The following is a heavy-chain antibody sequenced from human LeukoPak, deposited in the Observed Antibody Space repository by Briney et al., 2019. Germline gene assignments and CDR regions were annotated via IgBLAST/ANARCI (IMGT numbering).Heavy chain of an antibody. D-gene: IGHD4-23*01. CDR2: ISSSGTTV. J-gene: IGHJ4*02. CDR3: ARDLTGDYGGPFDY. V-gene: IGHV3-48*03. CDR1: GFTFSSYE. Sequence: PGGSLRLSCAASGFTFSSYEMNWVRQAPGKGLEWVSYISSSGTTVYYADSVKGRFTISRDNAKNSLYLQMNSLRDEDTAVYYCARDLTGDYGGPFDYWGQGTLVTVSS.